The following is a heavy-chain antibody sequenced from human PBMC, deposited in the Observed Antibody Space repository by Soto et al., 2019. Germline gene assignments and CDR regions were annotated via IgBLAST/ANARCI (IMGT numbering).Heavy chain of an antibody. V-gene: IGHV6-1*01. CDR1: WYSVSSNSVA. J-gene: IGHJ4*02. Sequence: PSHTLSLTCAISWYSVSSNSVAWNWISPSPSRGLEWLGRTYYRSKWYNDYAVSVKSRITMNPDTSKNQFSLQMNSLRAEDTAVYYCAKVISGSYYKSLDYWGQGTVVTVSS. CDR2: TYYRSKWYN. CDR3: AKVISGSYYKSLDY. D-gene: IGHD3-10*01.